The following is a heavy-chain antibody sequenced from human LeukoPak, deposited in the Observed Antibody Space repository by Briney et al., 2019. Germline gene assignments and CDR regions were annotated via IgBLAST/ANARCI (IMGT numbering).Heavy chain of an antibody. V-gene: IGHV1-18*01. CDR2: ISPYSGNT. CDR1: GYTFTSYG. D-gene: IGHD6-19*01. J-gene: IGHJ4*02. Sequence: GASVKVSCKASGYTFTSYGISWLRQAPGQGLECMGWISPYSGNTDYAQKLQGRVTMTTDTSTTTAYMELRSLRFDDTAVYYCARTSGVSVAGSPYYFDFWGQGTLISVSS. CDR3: ARTSGVSVAGSPYYFDF.